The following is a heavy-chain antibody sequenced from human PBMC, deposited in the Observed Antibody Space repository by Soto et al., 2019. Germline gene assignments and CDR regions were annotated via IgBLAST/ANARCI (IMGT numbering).Heavy chain of an antibody. Sequence: PAASLTLASSASGFTFRSYRMHWVRQAPGKGLEWVAVISYDGSNKHYADSVKGRFTISRDNSKNTLYLQMKSLRAEDTAVYYCGKDPSIAAVSRYGMDVWGQGTTVTVSS. CDR1: GFTFRSYR. D-gene: IGHD6-13*01. CDR3: GKDPSIAAVSRYGMDV. J-gene: IGHJ6*02. V-gene: IGHV3-30*18. CDR2: ISYDGSNK.